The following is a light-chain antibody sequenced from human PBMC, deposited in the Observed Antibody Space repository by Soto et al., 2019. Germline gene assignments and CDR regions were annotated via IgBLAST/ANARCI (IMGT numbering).Light chain of an antibody. CDR1: QSIASW. CDR2: DAS. V-gene: IGKV1-5*01. CDR3: QQYNSYS. J-gene: IGKJ1*01. Sequence: DIQLTQSPSTLSASVGDRVTITCRASQSIASWLAWYQQKPGKAPKLLIFDASSLESGVPSRFNGGRSGTEFTLTISSLQPDDFATYYCQQYNSYSFGQGTKVDIK.